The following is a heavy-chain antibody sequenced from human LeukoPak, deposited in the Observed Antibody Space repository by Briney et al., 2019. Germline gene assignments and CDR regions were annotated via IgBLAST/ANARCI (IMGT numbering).Heavy chain of an antibody. CDR1: GGSISSYY. CDR2: IYYSGST. CDR3: ARVAHPPDTNFDY. Sequence: SETLSLTCTVSGGSISSYYWSWIRQPPGKGLEWIGYIYYSGSTNYNPSLKSRVTISVDTSKNQFSLKLSSVTAADTAVYYCARVAHPPDTNFDYWGQGTLVTVSS. V-gene: IGHV4-59*01. J-gene: IGHJ4*02.